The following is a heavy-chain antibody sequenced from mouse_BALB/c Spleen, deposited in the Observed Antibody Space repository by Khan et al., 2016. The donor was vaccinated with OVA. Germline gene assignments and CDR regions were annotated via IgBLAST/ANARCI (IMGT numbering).Heavy chain of an antibody. CDR1: GYSITSEYA. CDR3: ARNDYYDYDPFPY. V-gene: IGHV3-2*02. CDR2: ISYSGNT. Sequence: VQLKQSGPGLVKPSQSLSLTCTVTGYSITSEYAWNWIRQFPGNKLEWMGYISYSGNTRYNPSLKSRISITRDTSKNQFFPQLNSVTTEDTATYYCARNDYYDYDPFPYWGQGTLVTVSA. J-gene: IGHJ3*01. D-gene: IGHD2-4*01.